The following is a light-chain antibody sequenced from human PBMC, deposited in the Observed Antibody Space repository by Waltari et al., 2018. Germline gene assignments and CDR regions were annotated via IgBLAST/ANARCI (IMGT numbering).Light chain of an antibody. Sequence: SYVLTQPPSVSVAPGKTARVTCWGNNLGGRSVHWYQQKSGQAPVLFIYDDTDRPSGIPERFSGSNSGNTATLTISRVEAGDEADYYCQVWDTSSEQSVFGSGTKVTVL. CDR1: NLGGRS. J-gene: IGLJ1*01. CDR3: QVWDTSSEQSV. V-gene: IGLV3-21*04. CDR2: DDT.